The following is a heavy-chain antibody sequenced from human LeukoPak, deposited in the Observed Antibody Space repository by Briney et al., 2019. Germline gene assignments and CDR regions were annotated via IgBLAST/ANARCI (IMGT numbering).Heavy chain of an antibody. CDR3: ARDTSYYDSSGYYYDRDAFDI. V-gene: IGHV4-61*02. J-gene: IGHJ3*02. CDR2: IYTSGST. D-gene: IGHD3-22*01. CDR1: GGSISSGSYY. Sequence: SETLSLTCTVSGGSISSGSYYWSWIRQPAGKGLEWIGRIYTSGSTNYNPSLKSRVTISVDTPKNQFSLKLSSVTAADTAVYYCARDTSYYDSSGYYYDRDAFDIWGQGTMVTVSS.